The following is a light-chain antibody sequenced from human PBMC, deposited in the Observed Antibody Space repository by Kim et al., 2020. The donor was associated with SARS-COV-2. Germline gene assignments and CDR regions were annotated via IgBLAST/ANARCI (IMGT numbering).Light chain of an antibody. Sequence: EIVMTQSPVTLSVSPGEGATLSCRASQGVSNNLAWYQQKPGQAPRLLIYRASIRASGIPARFSGSGSGTEFTLTISSLQSEDFAIYYCQQHNDWPRTFGQGTKLEI. CDR2: RAS. J-gene: IGKJ1*01. V-gene: IGKV3D-15*01. CDR1: QGVSNN. CDR3: QQHNDWPRT.